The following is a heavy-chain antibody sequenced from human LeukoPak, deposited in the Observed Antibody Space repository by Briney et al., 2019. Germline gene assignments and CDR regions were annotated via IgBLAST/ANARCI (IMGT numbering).Heavy chain of an antibody. D-gene: IGHD6-19*01. CDR2: ISSSGSGGNT. CDR1: GVTLSSYA. V-gene: IGHV3-23*01. CDR3: ARSSSGWEDFDY. Sequence: PGGSLRLSCAASGVTLSSYAMSWARQAPGKGLEWVSGISSSGSGGNTYYADSVKGRFTISRDSSKNTLFLHMNTLRAEDTAVYYCARSSSGWEDFDYWGQGTLVTVSS. J-gene: IGHJ4*02.